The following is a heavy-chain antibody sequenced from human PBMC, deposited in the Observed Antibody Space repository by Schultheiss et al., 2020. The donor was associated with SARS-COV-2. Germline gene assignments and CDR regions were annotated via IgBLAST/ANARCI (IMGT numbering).Heavy chain of an antibody. V-gene: IGHV4-34*01. CDR1: GGSFSGYY. Sequence: SQTLSLTCAVYGGSFSGYYWSWIRQPPGKGLEWIGEINHSGSTNYNPSLKSRVTMSVDTSKNQFSLKLSSVTAADTAVYYCARKTIFGVVINTTGRFDPWGQGTLVTVSS. CDR2: INHSGST. D-gene: IGHD3-3*01. J-gene: IGHJ5*02. CDR3: ARKTIFGVVINTTGRFDP.